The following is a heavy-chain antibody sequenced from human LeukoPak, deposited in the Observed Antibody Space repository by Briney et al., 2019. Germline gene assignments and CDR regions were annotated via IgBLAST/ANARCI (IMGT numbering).Heavy chain of an antibody. CDR3: ARIFYDILTGSISLLGAFDI. V-gene: IGHV4-59*12. Sequence: PSETLSLTCTVSGGSISSYYWSWIRQPPGKGLEWIGYIYHSGSTYYNPSLKSRVTISVDRSKNQFSLKLSSVTAADTAVCYCARIFYDILTGSISLLGAFDIWGQGTMVTVSS. CDR1: GGSISSYY. J-gene: IGHJ3*02. D-gene: IGHD3-9*01. CDR2: IYHSGST.